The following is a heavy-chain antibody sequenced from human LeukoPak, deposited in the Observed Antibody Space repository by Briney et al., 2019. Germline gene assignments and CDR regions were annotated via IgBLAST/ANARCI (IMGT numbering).Heavy chain of an antibody. CDR3: ARGGWYYFNY. D-gene: IGHD6-19*01. J-gene: IGHJ4*02. Sequence: GGSLRLSCAASGFSFSTHWMSWVRQAPGKGLEWVANIKQDGSEKYYVDSVKGRFTISRDNAENSLYLQMNSLRAEDTAVYYCARGGWYYFNYWGQGTLVTVSS. CDR2: IKQDGSEK. V-gene: IGHV3-7*05. CDR1: GFSFSTHW.